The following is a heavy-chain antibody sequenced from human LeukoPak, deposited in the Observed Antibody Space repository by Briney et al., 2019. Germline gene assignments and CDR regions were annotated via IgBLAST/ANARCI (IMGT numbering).Heavy chain of an antibody. J-gene: IGHJ3*01. V-gene: IGHV4-59*01. CDR1: GGSITSYY. CDR2: IYYRGNT. CDR3: ARDPIAAAGTDAFDV. D-gene: IGHD6-13*01. Sequence: SETLSLTCTVSGGSITSYYWSWIRQPPGKGLEWSGYIYYRGNTNYNPSLKSRVTISVDTSKNQFSLKLSSVTAADTAVYYCARDPIAAAGTDAFDVWGQGTTVTVSS.